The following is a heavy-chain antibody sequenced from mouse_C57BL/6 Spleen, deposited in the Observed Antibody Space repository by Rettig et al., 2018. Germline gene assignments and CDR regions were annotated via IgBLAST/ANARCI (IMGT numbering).Heavy chain of an antibody. Sequence: EVQLQQSGPELVKPGASVKISCKASGYTFTDYYMNWVKQSHGKSLEWIGDINPNNGGTSYNQKFKGKATLTVDKSSSTAYMELRSLTSEDSAVYYCANGVYSNYSVRYYAMDYWGQGTSVTVSS. D-gene: IGHD2-5*01. V-gene: IGHV1-26*01. J-gene: IGHJ4*01. CDR1: GYTFTDYY. CDR2: INPNNGGT. CDR3: ANGVYSNYSVRYYAMDY.